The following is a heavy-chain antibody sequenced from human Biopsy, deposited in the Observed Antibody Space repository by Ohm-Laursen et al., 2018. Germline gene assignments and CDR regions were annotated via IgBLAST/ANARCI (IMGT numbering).Heavy chain of an antibody. CDR3: AKDRYNYTPIGGFSMDV. V-gene: IGHV3-30*18. Sequence: SLRLSCAASGFTFNNYGMQWVRQAPGKGLEWVAFLFYDGGNTYYADSVKGRFTISRDNSRDTLYLQMSSLRAEDTAVYYCAKDRYNYTPIGGFSMDVWDQGTTVTVSS. J-gene: IGHJ6*02. CDR1: GFTFNNYG. CDR2: LFYDGGNT. D-gene: IGHD5-18*01.